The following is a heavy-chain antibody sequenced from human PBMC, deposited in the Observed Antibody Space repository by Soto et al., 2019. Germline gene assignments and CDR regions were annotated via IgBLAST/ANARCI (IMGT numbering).Heavy chain of an antibody. D-gene: IGHD5-12*01. Sequence: ASVKVSCKASGYTFTSYYMHWVRQAHGQGLEWMGIINPGGGSTSYAQKFQGRVTMTRDTSTSTVYMELSSLRSEDTAVYYCARGRRGYSGYDGVDYWGQGTLVTVSS. CDR3: ARGRRGYSGYDGVDY. CDR2: INPGGGST. V-gene: IGHV1-46*03. J-gene: IGHJ4*02. CDR1: GYTFTSYY.